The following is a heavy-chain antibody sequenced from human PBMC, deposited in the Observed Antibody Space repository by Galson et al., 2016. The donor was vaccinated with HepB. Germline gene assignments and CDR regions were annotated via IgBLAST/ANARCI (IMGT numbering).Heavy chain of an antibody. CDR1: GDSISSGLYY. J-gene: IGHJ4*02. Sequence: ETLSLTCSLSGDSISSGLYYWGWIRQPPGKALEWIGSVSYIGSTYHNPSLKSRVTISVDTSNKHFSLRLSSVTAADTAVYYCARHAGIYDIYFDNWGQGTLVTVSS. CDR3: ARHAGIYDIYFDN. CDR2: VSYIGST. D-gene: IGHD3-9*01. V-gene: IGHV4-39*01.